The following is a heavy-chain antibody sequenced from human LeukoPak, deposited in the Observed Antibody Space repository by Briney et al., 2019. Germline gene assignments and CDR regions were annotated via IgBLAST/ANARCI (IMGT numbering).Heavy chain of an antibody. CDR1: GFPFSDYA. CDR2: VSDSGSTT. Sequence: PGGSLRLSCTASGFPFSDYAMNWVRQAPGEGLEWVAGVSDSGSTTYSADSVKGRFTISRDNSKNTLYLQMNSLRAEDTAVYYCAKGPYCSGGTCFLPHYFDYWGQGTLVTVSS. V-gene: IGHV3-23*01. D-gene: IGHD2-15*01. CDR3: AKGPYCSGGTCFLPHYFDY. J-gene: IGHJ4*02.